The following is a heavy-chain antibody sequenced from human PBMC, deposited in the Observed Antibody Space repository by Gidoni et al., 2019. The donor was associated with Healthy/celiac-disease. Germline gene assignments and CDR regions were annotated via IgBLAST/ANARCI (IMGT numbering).Heavy chain of an antibody. J-gene: IGHJ4*02. CDR1: GGSISSSSYY. Sequence: QLQLQESGPGLVTPSETLSLTCTVSGGSISSSSYYWGWIRQPPGKGLEWIGSIYYSGSTYYNPSLKSRVTISVDTSKNQFSLKLSSVTAADTAVYYCARAVQTGTTYDYWGQGTLVTVSS. CDR3: ARAVQTGTTYDY. D-gene: IGHD1-1*01. V-gene: IGHV4-39*01. CDR2: IYYSGST.